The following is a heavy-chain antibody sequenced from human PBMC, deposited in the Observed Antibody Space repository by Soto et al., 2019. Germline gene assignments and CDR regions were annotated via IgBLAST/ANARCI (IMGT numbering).Heavy chain of an antibody. CDR2: MYHSGST. CDR1: GGSISSGGYS. V-gene: IGHV4-30-2*01. D-gene: IGHD3-22*01. CDR3: ARQGHYYDSSGYYVDAFDI. J-gene: IGHJ3*02. Sequence: PSETLSLTCAVSGGSISSGGYSWSWIRQPPGKGLEWIGYMYHSGSTYYNPSLKSRVTISIDRSKNQFSLKLSSVTAADTAVYYCARQGHYYDSSGYYVDAFDIWGQGTMVTVSS.